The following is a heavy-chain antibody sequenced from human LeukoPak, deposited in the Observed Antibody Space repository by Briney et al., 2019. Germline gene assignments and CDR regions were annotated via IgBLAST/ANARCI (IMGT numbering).Heavy chain of an antibody. CDR1: GGSISSYY. Sequence: SETLSLTCTVSGGSISSYYWSWIRQPPGKGLEWIGEINHSGSTNYNPSLKSRVTISVDTSKNQFSLKLSSVTAADTAVYYCARTPSAYYYDSSGYYYYYYYMDVWGKGTTVTVSS. V-gene: IGHV4-34*01. D-gene: IGHD3-22*01. CDR2: INHSGST. J-gene: IGHJ6*03. CDR3: ARTPSAYYYDSSGYYYYYYYMDV.